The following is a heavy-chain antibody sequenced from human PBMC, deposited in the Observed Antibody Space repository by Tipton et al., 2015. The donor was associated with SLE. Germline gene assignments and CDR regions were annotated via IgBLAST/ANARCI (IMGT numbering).Heavy chain of an antibody. Sequence: TLSLTCTVSGGSISSHYWSWIRQPAGKGLEWIGRIYNSGSTNYNPSLKSRVTMSVDTSKNQFSLKLISVTAADTAVYYCARGFVVVPAAIGAYYYYMDVWGKGTTVTVTS. J-gene: IGHJ6*03. D-gene: IGHD2-2*01. CDR2: IYNSGST. CDR1: GGSISSHY. CDR3: ARGFVVVPAAIGAYYYYMDV. V-gene: IGHV4-4*07.